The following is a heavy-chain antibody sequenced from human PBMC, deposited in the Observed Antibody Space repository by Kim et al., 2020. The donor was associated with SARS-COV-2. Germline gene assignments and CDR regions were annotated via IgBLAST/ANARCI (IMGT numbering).Heavy chain of an antibody. CDR3: ARGRAGVVPAPILGIGPHYDYFIMDV. J-gene: IGHJ6*02. Sequence: SETLSLTCAVYGGSFSGHYWSWIRQPPGKGLEWIGEIHQSGSTNYSPSLKSRVTISVDTSKNQFSLKLSSVTAADTGFYYCARGRAGVVPAPILGIGPHYDYFIMDVWGQGTTVTVSS. V-gene: IGHV4-34*01. CDR2: IHQSGST. D-gene: IGHD2-2*02. CDR1: GGSFSGHY.